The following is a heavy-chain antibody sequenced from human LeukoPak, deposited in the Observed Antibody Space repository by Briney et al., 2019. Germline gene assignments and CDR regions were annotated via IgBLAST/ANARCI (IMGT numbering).Heavy chain of an antibody. CDR1: GFTFGDYA. Sequence: GGSLRLSCTASGFTFGDYAMSWFRQAPGKGLEWVGFIRSKAYGGTTEYAASVKGRFTISRDDSKSIACLQMNSLKTEDTAVYYCTRDRLDDILTGYWQSISDDYWGQGTLVTVSS. CDR2: IRSKAYGGTT. V-gene: IGHV3-49*03. J-gene: IGHJ4*02. CDR3: TRDRLDDILTGYWQSISDDY. D-gene: IGHD3-9*01.